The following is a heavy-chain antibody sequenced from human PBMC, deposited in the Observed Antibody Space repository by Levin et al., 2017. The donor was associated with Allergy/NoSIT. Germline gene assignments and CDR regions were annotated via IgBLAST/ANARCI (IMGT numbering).Heavy chain of an antibody. D-gene: IGHD4-11*01. CDR1: GYTFTSYG. J-gene: IGHJ6*03. Sequence: ASVKVSCKASGYTFTSYGISWVRQAPGQGLEWMGWISAYNGNTNYAQKLQGRVTMTTDTSTSTAYMELRSLRSDDTAVYYCARILRGDYSNYGRDYYYYMDVWGKGTTVTVSS. V-gene: IGHV1-18*01. CDR3: ARILRGDYSNYGRDYYYYMDV. CDR2: ISAYNGNT.